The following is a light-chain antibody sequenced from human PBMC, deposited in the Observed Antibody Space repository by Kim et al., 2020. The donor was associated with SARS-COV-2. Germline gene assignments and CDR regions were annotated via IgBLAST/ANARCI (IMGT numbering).Light chain of an antibody. J-gene: IGLJ2*01. CDR3: QTWALAFMGV. V-gene: IGLV4-69*01. Sequence: QPVLTQSPSASASLGASVKLTCTLSSGHSSYAIAWHQQQPEKGPRYLMKLNSDGSHSKGDGIPDRFSGSSSGAERYLTISSLQSEDEADYYCQTWALAFMGVFGGGTQLTVL. CDR2: LNSDGSH. CDR1: SGHSSYA.